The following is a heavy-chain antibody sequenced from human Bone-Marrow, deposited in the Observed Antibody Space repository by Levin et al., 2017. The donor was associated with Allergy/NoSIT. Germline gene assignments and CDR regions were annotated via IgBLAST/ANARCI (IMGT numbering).Heavy chain of an antibody. CDR3: AKDSCSTFSCYLNY. V-gene: IGHV3-9*01. D-gene: IGHD2-2*01. J-gene: IGHJ4*02. CDR2: ISWNSGNI. CDR1: GFTFDDYA. Sequence: GGSLRLSCAASGFTFDDYAMNWVRQAPGKGLEGVSGISWNSGNIGYADSVKGRFTISRDNAKNSLYLQMNSLRAEDTALYYCAKDSCSTFSCYLNYWGQGTLVTVSS.